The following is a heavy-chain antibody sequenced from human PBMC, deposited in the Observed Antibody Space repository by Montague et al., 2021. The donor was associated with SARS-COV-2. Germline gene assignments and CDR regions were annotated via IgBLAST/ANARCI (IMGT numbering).Heavy chain of an antibody. CDR3: ARRSVGGCSGGSCYSAFDH. CDR1: GGSISSYY. V-gene: IGHV4-59*01. CDR2: IYYSGST. J-gene: IGHJ5*02. D-gene: IGHD2-15*01. Sequence: SETLSLTCTVSGGSISSYYWGWIRQPPGKGLEWIGYIYYSGSTNYNPSLKSRVTTSVDTSKNQFSLKLSSVTAADTAVYYCARRSVGGCSGGSCYSAFDHWGQGTLVTVSS.